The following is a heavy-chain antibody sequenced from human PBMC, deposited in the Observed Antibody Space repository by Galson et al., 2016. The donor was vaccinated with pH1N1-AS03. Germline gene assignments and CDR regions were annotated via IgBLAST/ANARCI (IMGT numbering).Heavy chain of an antibody. CDR1: GFTFSSYG. J-gene: IGHJ4*02. CDR2: ISVTGGST. V-gene: IGHV3-23*01. Sequence: SLRLSCATSGFTFSSYGMTWVRQAPGKGLEWVSSISVTGGSTYYADSVKGRFTISRDHSKTTLYLQMSSLRAEDTAVYYCARGAPGDHLLSPLWNWGQGTLVTVSS. D-gene: IGHD2-2*01. CDR3: ARGAPGDHLLSPLWN.